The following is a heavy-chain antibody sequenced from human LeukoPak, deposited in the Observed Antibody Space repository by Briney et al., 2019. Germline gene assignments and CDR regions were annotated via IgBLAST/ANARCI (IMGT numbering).Heavy chain of an antibody. Sequence: ASVKVSCKASGYTFTSYGISWVRQAPGQGLEWMGWISAYNGNTNYAQKLQGRVTMTTDTSTSTAYMELRSLRSDDTAVYYCARDRGFMVRGVIITGWFDPWGQGTLVTVSS. J-gene: IGHJ5*02. CDR3: ARDRGFMVRGVIITGWFDP. CDR1: GYTFTSYG. D-gene: IGHD3-10*01. V-gene: IGHV1-18*01. CDR2: ISAYNGNT.